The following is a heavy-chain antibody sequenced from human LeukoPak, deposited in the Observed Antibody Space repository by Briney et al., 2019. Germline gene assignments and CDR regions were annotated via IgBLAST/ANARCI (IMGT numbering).Heavy chain of an antibody. D-gene: IGHD3-3*01. CDR3: AKGITIFGVVIPFDY. CDR2: ISGSGGST. V-gene: IGHV3-23*01. CDR1: GFTFSSYA. Sequence: GGSLRLSCAASGFTFSSYAMSWVRQAPGKGLEWVSAISGSGGSTYYADSVKGRFTISRDNSKNTLYLQMNSLRAEDTAVYYCAKGITIFGVVIPFDYWGQGTLVTISA. J-gene: IGHJ4*02.